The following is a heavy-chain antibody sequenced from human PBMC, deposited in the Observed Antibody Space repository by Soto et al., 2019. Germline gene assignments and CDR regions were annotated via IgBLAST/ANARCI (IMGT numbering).Heavy chain of an antibody. J-gene: IGHJ4*02. D-gene: IGHD3-22*01. CDR1: GGSISSGGYY. Sequence: QVQLQESGPGLVKPSQTLSLTCTVSGGSISSGGYYWSWIRQHPGKGLEWIGYIYYSGSTYYNPSLKSRVTISVDTSKNQFSLKLSSVTAADTAVYYCASAYYYESSGYGRVDYWGQGTLVTVSS. CDR2: IYYSGST. CDR3: ASAYYYESSGYGRVDY. V-gene: IGHV4-31*03.